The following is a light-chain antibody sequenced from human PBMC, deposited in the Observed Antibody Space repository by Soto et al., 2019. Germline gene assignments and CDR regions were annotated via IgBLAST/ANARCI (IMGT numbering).Light chain of an antibody. J-gene: IGKJ4*01. CDR1: QDISNF. V-gene: IGKV1-39*01. CDR2: DAS. Sequence: DIQMTQSPSSLSASVGDRVTITCQSSQDISNFLNWYQQRPGKAPKLLIYDASNLETGVPSRFSGSGSETDFTLTIITLQPEDFATYYCQQSYSTPPTFGGGTKVEIK. CDR3: QQSYSTPPT.